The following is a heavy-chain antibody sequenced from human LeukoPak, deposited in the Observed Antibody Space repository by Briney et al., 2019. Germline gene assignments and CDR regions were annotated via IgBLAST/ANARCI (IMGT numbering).Heavy chain of an antibody. V-gene: IGHV3-7*01. CDR2: IREDGSEK. J-gene: IGHJ4*02. CDR3: GVVY. Sequence: GSLRLSCVASGFTFSRYWMNWVRQAPGKGLEWVANIREDGSEKYYVDSVKGRFTISRDNTKNLLYLEMSSLRAEDTAVYYCGVVYWGQGTLVTVSS. CDR1: GFTFSRYW.